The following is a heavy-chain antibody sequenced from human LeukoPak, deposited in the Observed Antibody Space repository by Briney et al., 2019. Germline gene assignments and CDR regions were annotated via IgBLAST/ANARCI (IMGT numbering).Heavy chain of an antibody. J-gene: IGHJ5*02. V-gene: IGHV4-38-2*02. D-gene: IGHD2-8*01. Sequence: SETLSLTCTVSGYSISSGYYWGWIRQSPGKGLEWIGSIYYSGSTYYNPSLKSRVTISVDTSKNQFSLKLSSVTAADTAVYYCARDLGYCTNGVCYEGGWFDPWGQGTLVTVSS. CDR1: GYSISSGYY. CDR3: ARDLGYCTNGVCYEGGWFDP. CDR2: IYYSGST.